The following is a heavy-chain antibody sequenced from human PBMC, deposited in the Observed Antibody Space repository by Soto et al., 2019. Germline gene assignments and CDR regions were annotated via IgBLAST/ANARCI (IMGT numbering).Heavy chain of an antibody. CDR3: AKLPQYDILTGYLNYFDY. CDR1: GYTFTGYA. Sequence: ASVKVSCKASGYTFTGYAMHWVRQAPGQRLEWMGWINAGNGNTKYSQKFQGRVTITRDTSASTAYMELSSLRAEDTAVYYCAKLPQYDILTGYLNYFDYWGQGTLVTVSS. V-gene: IGHV1-3*01. CDR2: INAGNGNT. J-gene: IGHJ4*02. D-gene: IGHD3-9*01.